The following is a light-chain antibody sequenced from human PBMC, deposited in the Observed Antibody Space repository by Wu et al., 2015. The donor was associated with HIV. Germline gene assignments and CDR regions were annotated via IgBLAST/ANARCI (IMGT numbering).Light chain of an antibody. CDR2: GAS. J-gene: IGKJ3*01. CDR3: QQYGDSVFT. Sequence: EIVMTQSPATLSVSPGERATLSCRASQSVSSNLAWYQQKPGQAPRLLIYGASTRATGIPARFSGSGSGTEFTLTISRLEPEDSAVYYCQQYGDSVFTFGPGTKVDIK. V-gene: IGKV3-15*01. CDR1: QSVSSN.